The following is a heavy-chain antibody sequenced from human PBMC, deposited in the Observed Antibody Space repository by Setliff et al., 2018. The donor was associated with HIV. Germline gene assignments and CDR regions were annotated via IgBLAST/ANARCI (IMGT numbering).Heavy chain of an antibody. J-gene: IGHJ6*03. D-gene: IGHD3-10*01. CDR2: INYRGNT. CDR3: ASLDGSESPYIYYYYMDV. Sequence: SETLSLTCSVSGGSVNSGNYHWAWIRQPAGKGLEWIGSINYRGNTYYNPSLKSRAAISVDTSKNQISLRLSSVTAADPAVYYCASLDGSESPYIYYYYMDVWGKGTAVTVSS. V-gene: IGHV4-39*01. CDR1: GGSVNSGNYH.